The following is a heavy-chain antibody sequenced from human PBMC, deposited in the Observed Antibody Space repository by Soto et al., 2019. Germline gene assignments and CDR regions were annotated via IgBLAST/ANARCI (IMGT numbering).Heavy chain of an antibody. J-gene: IGHJ6*02. D-gene: IGHD3-9*01. Sequence: GGSLRLSCAASGFTFSSYAMSWVRQAPGKGLEWVSAISGSGASTYFADSVKGRFTISRDNSKNTLYLQMNSLRAEDTAVYYCAKGAGCQSTVILTGCSAYSYGMDVWGQGTTVTVSS. CDR1: GFTFSSYA. V-gene: IGHV3-23*01. CDR3: AKGAGCQSTVILTGCSAYSYGMDV. CDR2: ISGSGAST.